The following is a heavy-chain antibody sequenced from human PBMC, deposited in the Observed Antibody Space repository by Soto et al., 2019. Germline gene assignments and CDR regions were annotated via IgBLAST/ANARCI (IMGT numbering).Heavy chain of an antibody. CDR3: ARDANKDYTRRMDV. Sequence: QVQLVQSGAEVKKPGASVKVSCKASGYTFNNYGISWVRQAPGQGLEWMGWIRTHNDLTNYVLKFQGRVSMTTETSTITAYMELRSLRSDDKAGYYCARDANKDYTRRMDVWGQGTTVTVSS. CDR1: GYTFNNYG. CDR2: IRTHNDLT. J-gene: IGHJ6*02. D-gene: IGHD3-3*01. V-gene: IGHV1-18*01.